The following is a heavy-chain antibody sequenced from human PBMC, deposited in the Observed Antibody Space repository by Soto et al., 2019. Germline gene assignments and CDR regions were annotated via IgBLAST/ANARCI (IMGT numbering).Heavy chain of an antibody. CDR2: INHSGST. CDR3: ARGRVRGYSSSSIQPTYYYYGMDV. Sequence: QVQLQQWGAGLLKPSETLSLTCAVYGGSFSGYYWSWIRQPPGKGLEWIGEINHSGSTNYNPSLKSRVTISVDTSKNQFSLKLSSVTAADTAVYYCARGRVRGYSSSSIQPTYYYYGMDVWGQGTTVTVSS. CDR1: GGSFSGYY. D-gene: IGHD6-6*01. J-gene: IGHJ6*02. V-gene: IGHV4-34*01.